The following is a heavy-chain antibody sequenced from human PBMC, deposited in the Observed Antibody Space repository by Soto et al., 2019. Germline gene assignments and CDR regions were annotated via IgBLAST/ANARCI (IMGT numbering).Heavy chain of an antibody. D-gene: IGHD3-3*01. CDR2: IRSKAYGGTT. Sequence: PGGSLRLSCTASGFTFGDYAMSWFRQAPGKGLEWVGFIRSKAYGGTTEYAASVKGRFTISRDDSKSIAYLQMNSLKTEDTAVYYCTRVTIFGVTYSPFDYWGQGTLVTVSS. J-gene: IGHJ4*02. CDR1: GFTFGDYA. CDR3: TRVTIFGVTYSPFDY. V-gene: IGHV3-49*03.